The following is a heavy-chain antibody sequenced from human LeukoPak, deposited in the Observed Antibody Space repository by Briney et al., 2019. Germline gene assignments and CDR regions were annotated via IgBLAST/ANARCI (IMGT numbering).Heavy chain of an antibody. D-gene: IGHD3-9*01. Sequence: GGSLRLSCAASGFTFSSYGMHWVRQAPGKGLEWVALISYDGSNKYYADSVKGRFTISRDNSKNTLYLLMNSLRAEDTAVYYCAKARITILLDYWGQGTLVTVSS. CDR2: ISYDGSNK. CDR1: GFTFSSYG. J-gene: IGHJ4*02. V-gene: IGHV3-30*18. CDR3: AKARITILLDY.